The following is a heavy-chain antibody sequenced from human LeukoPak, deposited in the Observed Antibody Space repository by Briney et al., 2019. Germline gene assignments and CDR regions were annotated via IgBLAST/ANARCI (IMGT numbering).Heavy chain of an antibody. J-gene: IGHJ4*02. V-gene: IGHV3-30*02. CDR1: GFSLSDYG. Sequence: GGSLRLSCAASGFSLSDYGMHWVRQAPGKGLEWVAFVRYDETTKFYADSVKGRFTISRDNSKTTLYLQMNSLRAEDTAVYYCARDGVAYYDFWSGSPYFDYWGQGTLVTVSS. D-gene: IGHD3-3*01. CDR2: VRYDETTK. CDR3: ARDGVAYYDFWSGSPYFDY.